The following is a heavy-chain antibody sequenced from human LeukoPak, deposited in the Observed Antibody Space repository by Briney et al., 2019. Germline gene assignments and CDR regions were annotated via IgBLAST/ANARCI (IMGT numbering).Heavy chain of an antibody. D-gene: IGHD3-10*01. CDR3: ARDLPISMVRGVIIGWFDP. J-gene: IGHJ5*02. Sequence: GGSLRLSCAASGFTFSGYAMSWVRQAPGKGVEWVSAISGTGGSTYYADSVKGRFTISRDNSKNTLYLQMNSLRAEDTAVYYCARDLPISMVRGVIIGWFDPWGQGTLVTVSS. CDR2: ISGTGGST. V-gene: IGHV3-23*01. CDR1: GFTFSGYA.